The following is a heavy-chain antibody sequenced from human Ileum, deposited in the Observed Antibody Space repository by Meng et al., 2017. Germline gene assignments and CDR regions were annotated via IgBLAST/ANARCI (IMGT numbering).Heavy chain of an antibody. CDR1: GFTFSNYW. V-gene: IGHV3-74*01. J-gene: IGHJ4*02. CDR3: ARINYVEDS. Sequence: EVQLVESGGGLVQPGGSLRLSCAASGFTFSNYWMHWVRQTTGKGLVWVSRINEDGRVTNYADSVEGRFTVSRDNAKNTLYLQMNSLRVEDTGIYYCARINYVEDSWGQGTLVTASS. CDR2: INEDGRVT. D-gene: IGHD3-16*01.